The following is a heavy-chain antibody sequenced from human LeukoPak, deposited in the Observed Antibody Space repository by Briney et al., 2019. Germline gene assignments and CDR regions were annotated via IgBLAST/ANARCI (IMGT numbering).Heavy chain of an antibody. D-gene: IGHD1-26*01. CDR2: ISYDGSNK. Sequence: GGSLRLSCAASGFTFSSYGMHWVRQAPGKGLEWVAVISYDGSNKYHADSVKGRFTISRDNSKNTLYLQMNSLRAEDTAVYYCAKDGHTNSGSYFGGFYFDYWGQGTLVTVSS. CDR1: GFTFSSYG. V-gene: IGHV3-30*18. J-gene: IGHJ4*02. CDR3: AKDGHTNSGSYFGGFYFDY.